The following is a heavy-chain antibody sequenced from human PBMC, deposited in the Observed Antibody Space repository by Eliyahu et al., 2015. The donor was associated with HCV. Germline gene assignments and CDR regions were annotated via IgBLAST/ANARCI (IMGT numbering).Heavy chain of an antibody. J-gene: IGHJ4*02. CDR2: IGTAGDT. Sequence: EVQLVESGGGLVQPGGSLXLSCAASGFTFSSYDMHWVRQATGKGLEWVSAIGTAGDTYYPGSVKGRFTISRENAKNSLYLQMNSLRAGDTAVYYCARVGGIRYFDYWGQGTLVTVSS. V-gene: IGHV3-13*01. CDR3: ARVGGIRYFDY. D-gene: IGHD6-13*01. CDR1: GFTFSSYD.